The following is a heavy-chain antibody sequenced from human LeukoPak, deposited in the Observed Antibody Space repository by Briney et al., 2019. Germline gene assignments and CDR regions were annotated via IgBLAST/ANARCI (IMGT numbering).Heavy chain of an antibody. Sequence: GRSLRLSCAASGFTFSSYGMHWVRQAPGKGLEWVAVISYDGSNKYCADSVKGRFTISRDNSKNTLYLQMNSLRAEDTAVYYCALSSSWYGGFFDYWGQGTLVTVSS. V-gene: IGHV3-30*03. CDR2: ISYDGSNK. CDR3: ALSSSWYGGFFDY. D-gene: IGHD6-13*01. J-gene: IGHJ4*02. CDR1: GFTFSSYG.